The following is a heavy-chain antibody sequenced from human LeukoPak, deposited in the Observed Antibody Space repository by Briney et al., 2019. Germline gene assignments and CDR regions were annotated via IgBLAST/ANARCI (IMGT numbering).Heavy chain of an antibody. Sequence: ASVKVSCKASGYTFTGYYMHWVRQTPGQGLEWVGWINPNSGGTNYAQKFQGRVTMTRDTSISTAYMELSRLRSDDTAVYYCARITYGDFHPFDYWGQGTLVTVSS. V-gene: IGHV1-2*02. CDR2: INPNSGGT. CDR1: GYTFTGYY. D-gene: IGHD4-17*01. J-gene: IGHJ4*02. CDR3: ARITYGDFHPFDY.